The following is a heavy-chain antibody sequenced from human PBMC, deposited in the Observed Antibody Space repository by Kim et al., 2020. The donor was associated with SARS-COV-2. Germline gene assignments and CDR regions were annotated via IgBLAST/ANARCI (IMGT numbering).Heavy chain of an antibody. J-gene: IGHJ6*02. CDR1: GGTFSSYA. D-gene: IGHD6-13*01. Sequence: SVKVSCKASGGTFSSYAISWVRQAPGQGLEWMGGIIPIFGTANYAQKFQGRVTITADESTSTAYMELSSLRSEDTAVYYCARATARIAAAGTVYYYYGMDVWGQGTTVTVSS. V-gene: IGHV1-69*13. CDR2: IIPIFGTA. CDR3: ARATARIAAAGTVYYYYGMDV.